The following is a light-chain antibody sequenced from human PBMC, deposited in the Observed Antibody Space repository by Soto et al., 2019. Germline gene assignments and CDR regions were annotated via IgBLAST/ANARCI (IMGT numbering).Light chain of an antibody. J-gene: IGKJ5*01. CDR3: QQYGSSPST. Sequence: EIVLTQSPGTLSLSPGERATLSCRASQSVSSSYLAWYQQKPGQAPRLLIYGASSRATGIPDRFSGSGSGTDFTLTISRLEPDDFAVYYYQQYGSSPSTFGQGTRLEIK. CDR1: QSVSSSY. V-gene: IGKV3-20*01. CDR2: GAS.